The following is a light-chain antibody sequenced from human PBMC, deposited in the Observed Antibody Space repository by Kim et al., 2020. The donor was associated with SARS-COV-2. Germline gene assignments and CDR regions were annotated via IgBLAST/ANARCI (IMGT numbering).Light chain of an antibody. CDR3: NSRDSSGHHLV. V-gene: IGLV3-19*01. J-gene: IGLJ3*02. CDR1: ALSSFH. Sequence: ALGQTGRITSQGDALSSFHPSWYQQRPGQAPVLHMYGKHIRASGISDRFSGSSSGNTYSLTNTGAQAEDDADYYCNSRDSSGHHLVFGGGTQLTVL. CDR2: GKH.